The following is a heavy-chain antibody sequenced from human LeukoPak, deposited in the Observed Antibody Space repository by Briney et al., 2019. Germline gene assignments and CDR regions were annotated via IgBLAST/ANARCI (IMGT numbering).Heavy chain of an antibody. Sequence: GGSLRLSCAASGFTFSSYSRNWVRQAPGKGLEWVSYISSSSSTIYYADSVKGRFTISRDNAKNSLYLQMNSLRAEDTAVYYCARDQYDYGDYDGGSWGQGTLVTVSS. CDR1: GFTFSSYS. CDR3: ARDQYDYGDYDGGS. CDR2: ISSSSSTI. J-gene: IGHJ5*02. D-gene: IGHD4-17*01. V-gene: IGHV3-48*01.